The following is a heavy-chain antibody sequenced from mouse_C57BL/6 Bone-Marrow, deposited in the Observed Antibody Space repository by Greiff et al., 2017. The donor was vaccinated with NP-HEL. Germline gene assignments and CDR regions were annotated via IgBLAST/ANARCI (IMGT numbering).Heavy chain of an antibody. CDR3: ARHGNWAWFAY. D-gene: IGHD4-1*01. CDR2: FYPGSGSL. J-gene: IGHJ3*01. V-gene: IGHV1-62-2*01. Sequence: VQRVESGAELVKPGASVKLSCKASGYTFTEYTIHWVKQRSGQGLEWIGWFYPGSGSLKYNEKFKDKATLTADKSSSAVYMELSRLTAEDSADYFRARHGNWAWFAYWGQGTLVTVSA. CDR1: GYTFTEYT.